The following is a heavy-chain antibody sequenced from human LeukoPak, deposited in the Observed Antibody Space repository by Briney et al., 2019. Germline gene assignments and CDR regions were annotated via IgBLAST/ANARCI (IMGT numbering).Heavy chain of an antibody. Sequence: GGSLRLSCAASGFTFSSYGMHWVRQAPGKGLEWVANIKQDGSEKYYVDSVKGRFTISRDNAKNSLYLQMNSLRAEDTAVYYCAKGREYSGSYFDYWGQGTLVTVSS. CDR2: IKQDGSEK. D-gene: IGHD1-26*01. V-gene: IGHV3-7*01. CDR3: AKGREYSGSYFDY. J-gene: IGHJ4*02. CDR1: GFTFSSYG.